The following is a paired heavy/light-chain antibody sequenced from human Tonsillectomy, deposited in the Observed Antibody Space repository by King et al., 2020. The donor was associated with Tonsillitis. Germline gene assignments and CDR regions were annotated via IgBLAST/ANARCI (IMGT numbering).Heavy chain of an antibody. J-gene: IGHJ4*02. D-gene: IGHD3-3*02. Sequence: EVQLLGSGGGLVQPGESLRLSCAASGFTFSNYVMSWVRQAPGKGLEWVSSITNSGAGTYYADSVKGRFTISRDNSKNTLSLQMNSLRAEDTAVYYCAKYLAPGIPYFDYWGQGTLVTVSS. CDR2: ITNSGAGT. CDR3: AKYLAPGIPYFDY. CDR1: GFTFSNYV. V-gene: IGHV3-23*01.
Light chain of an antibody. V-gene: IGLV2-14*01. Sequence: QSALTQPASVSGSPGQSITISCTGTSSDVGGSNYVSWYQQHPGKAPKLMIYDVSNRPSGVSNRFSGSKSGNTASLTISGLQAEDEADYYCNSYAPTRMVFGGGTKLTVL. CDR2: DVS. CDR3: NSYAPTRMV. CDR1: SSDVGGSNY. J-gene: IGLJ3*02.